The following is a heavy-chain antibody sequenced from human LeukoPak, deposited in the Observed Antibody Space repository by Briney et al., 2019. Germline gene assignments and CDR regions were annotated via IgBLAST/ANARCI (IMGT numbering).Heavy chain of an antibody. D-gene: IGHD6-13*01. Sequence: AASVKVSCKASGGTFSSYAISWVRQAPGQGLEWMGGIIPIFGTANYAQKFQGRVTITADKSTSTAYMELSRLRSDDTAVYYCARDDSSSWYFWFDPWGQGTLVTVSS. CDR2: IIPIFGTA. CDR3: ARDDSSSWYFWFDP. J-gene: IGHJ5*02. V-gene: IGHV1-69*06. CDR1: GGTFSSYA.